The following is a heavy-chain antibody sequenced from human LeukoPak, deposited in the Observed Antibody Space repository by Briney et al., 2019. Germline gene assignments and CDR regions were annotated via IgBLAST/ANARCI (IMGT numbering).Heavy chain of an antibody. CDR3: ARVPFATVINWFDP. CDR2: IYPGDSDT. Sequence: GESLKLSCKGSEYSFTSYWIGWVRQIPGKGLEWMGIIYPGDSDTRYNPSFQGQVTISADKSISPAYLQWSSLKPSDTAMYYCARVPFATVINWFDPWGQGNLVTASS. V-gene: IGHV5-51*01. D-gene: IGHD5-12*01. J-gene: IGHJ5*02. CDR1: EYSFTSYW.